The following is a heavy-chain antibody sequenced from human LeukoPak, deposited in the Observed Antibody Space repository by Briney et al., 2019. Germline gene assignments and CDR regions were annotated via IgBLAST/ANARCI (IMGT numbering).Heavy chain of an antibody. Sequence: GGSLRLSCAASGFTFSSYAMNWVRQAPGKGLEWVSGISGSGGSTYYADSVKGRFTISRDNSKNTLYLQMNSLRAEDTAVYYCARETGSAVGSTDFDYWGQGTLVTVSS. CDR1: GFTFSSYA. CDR2: ISGSGGST. V-gene: IGHV3-23*01. D-gene: IGHD4-17*01. CDR3: ARETGSAVGSTDFDY. J-gene: IGHJ4*02.